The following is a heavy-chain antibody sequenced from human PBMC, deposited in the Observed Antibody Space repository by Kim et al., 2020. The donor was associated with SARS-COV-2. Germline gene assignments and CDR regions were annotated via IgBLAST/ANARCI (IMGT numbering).Heavy chain of an antibody. CDR3: SKGRDSGWGDIATVVDW. J-gene: IGHJ2*01. D-gene: IGHD5-12*01. V-gene: IGHV3-23*01. CDR2: MSGSGRFT. Sequence: GGSLRLSCAVSGFTFSSYAMSWVRQAPGKVLEWVSGMSGSGRFTYYADSVKGRFSISRDNSKNTLYLQMYSMRAEDTAVYYCSKGRDSGWGDIATVVDW. CDR1: GFTFSSYA.